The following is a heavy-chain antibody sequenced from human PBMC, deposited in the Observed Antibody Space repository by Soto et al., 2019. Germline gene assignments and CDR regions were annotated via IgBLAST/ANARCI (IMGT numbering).Heavy chain of an antibody. CDR2: ISGSGDRT. D-gene: IGHD2-15*01. CDR1: TFTFTTYA. CDR3: AKGVSGSSPYNWFDP. Sequence: EVQLLESGGGLVQPGGSLRLSCTSSTFTFTTYAMSWVRKAPGKGLEWVSAISGSGDRTFYADSLKGRFTISRDNSKNTLYLQMNSLRVEDTAIYYCAKGVSGSSPYNWFDPWGQGTLVTVSS. J-gene: IGHJ5*02. V-gene: IGHV3-23*01.